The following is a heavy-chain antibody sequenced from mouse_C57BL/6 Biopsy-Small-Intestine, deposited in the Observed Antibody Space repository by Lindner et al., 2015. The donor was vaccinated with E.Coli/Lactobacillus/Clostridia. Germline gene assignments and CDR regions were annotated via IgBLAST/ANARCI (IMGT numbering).Heavy chain of an antibody. CDR2: INPSGGST. Sequence: SVKVSCKASGYTFTNYYIHWVRQAPGQGLEWMGIINPSGGSTKYAQNFQGRVTMTRDTSTATLYMELSGLRYDDTAIYYCANAGYCSGGSCYRAFYWGQGTLVTVSS. D-gene: IGHD1-1*02. V-gene: IGHV1S61*01. CDR3: ANAGYCSGGSCYRAFY. J-gene: IGHJ4*01. CDR1: GYTFTNYY.